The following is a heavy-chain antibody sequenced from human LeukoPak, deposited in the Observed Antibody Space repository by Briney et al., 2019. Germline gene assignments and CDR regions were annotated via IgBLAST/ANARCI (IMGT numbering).Heavy chain of an antibody. CDR2: IWYDGSNK. V-gene: IGHV3-33*01. D-gene: IGHD6-19*01. CDR3: ARDTIAVAGLDYFDY. Sequence: GGSLRLSCAASGFTFSSCGMHWVRQAPGKGLEWVAVIWYDGSNKYYADSVKGRFTISRDNSKNTLYLQMNSLRAEDTAVYYCARDTIAVAGLDYFDYWGQGTLVTVSS. J-gene: IGHJ4*02. CDR1: GFTFSSCG.